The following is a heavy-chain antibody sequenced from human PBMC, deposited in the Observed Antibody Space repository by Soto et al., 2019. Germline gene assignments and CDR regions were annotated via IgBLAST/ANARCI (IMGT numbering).Heavy chain of an antibody. CDR3: ASRTNGNYYYNGMDV. Sequence: ASVKVSCKASGYTFASYGISWVRQAPGQGLEWMGWISAFNGNTNYAQNLQGRVTMTTDTSTSTAYMELRSLRSDDTAVYFCASRTNGNYYYNGMDVWGQGTTVTVSS. CDR2: ISAFNGNT. CDR1: GYTFASYG. V-gene: IGHV1-18*01. J-gene: IGHJ6*02. D-gene: IGHD2-8*01.